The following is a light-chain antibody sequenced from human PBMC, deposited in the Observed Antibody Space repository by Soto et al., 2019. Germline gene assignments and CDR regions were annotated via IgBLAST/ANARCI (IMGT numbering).Light chain of an antibody. CDR3: QQYGSSPPPIT. CDR2: GAS. V-gene: IGKV3-20*01. Sequence: ESVLTQSPGTLSLSPGERATLSCRASQSVSSSYLAWYQQKPGQSPSLLIYGASSRATGIPDRFSGSGSGTDFTLTISRLEPEDSAGYYCQQYGSSPPPITFGQGTRLEIK. CDR1: QSVSSSY. J-gene: IGKJ5*01.